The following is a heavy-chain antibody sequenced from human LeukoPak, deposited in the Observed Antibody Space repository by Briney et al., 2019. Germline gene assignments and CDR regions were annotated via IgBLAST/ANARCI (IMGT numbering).Heavy chain of an antibody. Sequence: PGGSLRLSCAASGFTFDDYAMHWVRQAPGKGLEWVSGISWNSGSIGYADSVKGRFTISRDNAKNSLYLQMNSLRAEDTAVYYCASVDSSSWYVFDYWGQGTLVTVSS. D-gene: IGHD6-13*01. CDR2: ISWNSGSI. CDR3: ASVDSSSWYVFDY. V-gene: IGHV3-9*01. J-gene: IGHJ4*02. CDR1: GFTFDDYA.